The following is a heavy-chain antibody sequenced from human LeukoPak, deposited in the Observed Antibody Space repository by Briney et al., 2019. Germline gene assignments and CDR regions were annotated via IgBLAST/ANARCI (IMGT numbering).Heavy chain of an antibody. CDR3: ASSGYSSSRGVRGNSYGMDV. CDR1: GGTFSSYT. CDR2: IIPIFGIA. V-gene: IGHV1-69*02. Sequence: SVKVSCKASGGTFSSYTISWVRQAPGQGLEWMGRIIPIFGIANYAQKFQGRVTITADKSTSTAYMELSGLRSEDTAVYYCASSGYSSSRGVRGNSYGMDVWGKGTTVTVSS. D-gene: IGHD5-18*01. J-gene: IGHJ6*04.